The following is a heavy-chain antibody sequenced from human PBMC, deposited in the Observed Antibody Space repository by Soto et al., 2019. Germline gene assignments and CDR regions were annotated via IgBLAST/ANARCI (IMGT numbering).Heavy chain of an antibody. CDR1: GDSISNLDYF. D-gene: IGHD5-18*01. J-gene: IGHJ4*02. V-gene: IGHV4-30-4*01. Sequence: QTLSLTCSVSGDSISNLDYFWAWIRQPPGQALEYIGYIYKSDSQTYYSPSFRGHVTISVTKSINTVFLHWSSVRASDTAMYYCARQIYDSDTAPNFQYYFDSWGQGTPVTVSS. CDR3: ARQIYDSDTAPNFQYYFDS. CDR2: IYKSDSQT.